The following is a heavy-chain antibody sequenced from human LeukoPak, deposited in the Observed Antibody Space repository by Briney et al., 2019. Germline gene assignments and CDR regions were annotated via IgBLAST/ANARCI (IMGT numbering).Heavy chain of an antibody. CDR3: ARGASGYSGYDYSNP. J-gene: IGHJ5*02. Sequence: SETLSLTCTASGGSISSYYWSWIRQPPGKGLEWTGYIYYSGSTNYNPSLKSRVTISVDTSKNQFSLKLSSVTAADTAVYYCARGASGYSGYDYSNPWGQGTLVTVSS. V-gene: IGHV4-59*01. CDR2: IYYSGST. D-gene: IGHD5-12*01. CDR1: GGSISSYY.